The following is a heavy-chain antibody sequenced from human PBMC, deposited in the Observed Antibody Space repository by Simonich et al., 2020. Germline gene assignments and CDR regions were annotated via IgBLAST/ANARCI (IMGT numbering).Heavy chain of an antibody. CDR1: GFTFSSYW. D-gene: IGHD6-19*01. V-gene: IGHV3-74*01. Sequence: EVQLVESGGGLVQPGGSLRLSCAASGFTFSSYWMHWVRQAPGKGVGWVTRIMSDGSSTSHADSVKGRFTNARDNAKNTLYLQMNSLRAEDTAVYYCARDSSGWFDYWGQGTLVTVSS. CDR2: IMSDGSST. CDR3: ARDSSGWFDY. J-gene: IGHJ4*02.